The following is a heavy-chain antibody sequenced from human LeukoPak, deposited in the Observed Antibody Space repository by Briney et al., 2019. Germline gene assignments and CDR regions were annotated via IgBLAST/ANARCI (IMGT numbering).Heavy chain of an antibody. D-gene: IGHD2-21*02. CDR2: IWYDGSKK. V-gene: IGHV3-33*06. CDR3: AKDLSVVVTGYFDY. J-gene: IGHJ4*02. Sequence: PGGSLRLSCAVSGFTFSSYGMHGGRRAPGKGGEGGAVIWYDGSKKYYADSVKGRFTISRDNSKNTLYLQMNSLRAEDTAVYYCAKDLSVVVTGYFDYWGQGTLVTVSS. CDR1: GFTFSSYG.